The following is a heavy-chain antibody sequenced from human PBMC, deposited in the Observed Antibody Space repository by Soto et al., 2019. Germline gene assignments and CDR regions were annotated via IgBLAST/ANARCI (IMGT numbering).Heavy chain of an antibody. V-gene: IGHV3-30*03. Sequence: QVQLVESGGGVVQPGRSLRLACAASGFDFRSYGIHWVRQAPGRGLEWVAAASYDGSETYYADSAKGRFTVSKEISKNTVFLQMTALRHEDTALYLCVRDSGWAIINFDSWGQGTLVTVSS. CDR1: GFDFRSYG. CDR3: VRDSGWAIINFDS. J-gene: IGHJ4*02. CDR2: ASYDGSET. D-gene: IGHD3-10*01.